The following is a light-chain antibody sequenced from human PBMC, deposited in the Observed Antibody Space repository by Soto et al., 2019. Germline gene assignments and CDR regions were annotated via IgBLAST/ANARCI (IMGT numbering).Light chain of an antibody. CDR3: SAYTISSTYV. Sequence: QSALTQPASLSGSPGQSITISCTGTSSDVGGYNYVSWYQQHPGKAPKLMIYDVSSRPSEVSNRFSGSKSGNTASLTISGLQTEDEADYYCSAYTISSTYVFGAGTKVTVL. J-gene: IGLJ1*01. V-gene: IGLV2-14*01. CDR1: SSDVGGYNY. CDR2: DVS.